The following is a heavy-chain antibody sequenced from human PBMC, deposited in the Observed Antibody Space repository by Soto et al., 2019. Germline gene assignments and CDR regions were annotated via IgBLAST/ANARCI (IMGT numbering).Heavy chain of an antibody. CDR3: ARAYYFGSGTSYTLYY. J-gene: IGHJ4*02. CDR2: ISDDGVSK. CDR1: GFTFSNYG. D-gene: IGHD3-10*01. Sequence: VGSLRLSCAASGFTFSNYGMHWVRQAPGKGLEWVAVISDDGVSKYYADSVQGRFTISRDNSESAVFLQMNSLRPDDTALYFCARAYYFGSGTSYTLYYWGQGTQVTVSS. V-gene: IGHV3-30*03.